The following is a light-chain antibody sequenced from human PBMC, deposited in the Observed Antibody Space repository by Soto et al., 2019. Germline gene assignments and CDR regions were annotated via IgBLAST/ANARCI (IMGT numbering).Light chain of an antibody. V-gene: IGKV3-20*01. CDR3: QQYGWSLIP. CDR1: QSVGIN. CDR2: GAS. Sequence: ERVCTQSPATLSLSPGEIATLSFMASQSVGINLAWYQQKPGQAPRVVVYGASTRATGIPARFSGSGSGTDFTLTISRLEPEDFALYYCQQYGWSLIPFGLGTRLENK. J-gene: IGKJ5*01.